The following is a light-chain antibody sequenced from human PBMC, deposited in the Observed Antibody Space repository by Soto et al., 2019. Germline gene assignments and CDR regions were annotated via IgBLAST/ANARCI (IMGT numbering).Light chain of an antibody. CDR1: QSIDNF. J-gene: IGKJ2*01. CDR3: QQSYSLPYT. Sequence: DIQMTQSPSSLSASVGDRVTITCRPSQSIDNFLNWYQQKPGKAPNLLIYAASSLQSGVSSGFSGSGSGTDFTLTISSLQPDDSATYYCQQSYSLPYTFGQGTKVDIK. CDR2: AAS. V-gene: IGKV1-39*01.